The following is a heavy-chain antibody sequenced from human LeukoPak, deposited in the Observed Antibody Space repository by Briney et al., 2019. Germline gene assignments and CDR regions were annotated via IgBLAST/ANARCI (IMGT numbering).Heavy chain of an antibody. CDR1: GFTFSSYW. D-gene: IGHD4-23*01. V-gene: IGHV3-74*01. CDR3: ARPPYGGNSFAPPG. CDR2: INSDGSST. Sequence: PGGSLRLSCAASGFTFSSYWMHWVRQAPGKGLVWVSRINSDGSSTSYADSVKGRFTISRDNAKNTLYLQMNSLRAEDTAVYYCARPPYGGNSFAPPGWGQGTLVTASS. J-gene: IGHJ4*02.